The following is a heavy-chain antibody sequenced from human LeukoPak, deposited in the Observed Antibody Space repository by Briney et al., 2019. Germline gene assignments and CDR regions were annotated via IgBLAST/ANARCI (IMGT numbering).Heavy chain of an antibody. Sequence: GGSLRLSCAASGFSFSTIYMSWVRQTPGQGLEWVANINVDGTAEYYVDSVKGRFTISRDNAKNSLYLQMNSLRAEDTAVYYCARDRPPSRSNRYYYYGMDVWGQGTTVTVSS. CDR3: ARDRPPSRSNRYYYYGMDV. J-gene: IGHJ6*02. V-gene: IGHV3-7*03. CDR1: GFSFSTIY. CDR2: INVDGTAE.